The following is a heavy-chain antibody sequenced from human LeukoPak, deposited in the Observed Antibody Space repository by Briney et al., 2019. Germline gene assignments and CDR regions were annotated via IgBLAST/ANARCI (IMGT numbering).Heavy chain of an antibody. CDR2: ISWNSGSI. CDR3: AKDRPYSSGWYGAFDI. V-gene: IGHV3-9*01. J-gene: IGHJ3*02. CDR1: GFTFDDYA. D-gene: IGHD6-19*01. Sequence: GRSLRLSCAASGFTFDDYAMHWVRQAPGKGLEWVSGISWNSGSIGYADSVKGRFTISRDNAKNSLYLQMNSLRAEDTALYYCAKDRPYSSGWYGAFDIWGQGTMVTVSS.